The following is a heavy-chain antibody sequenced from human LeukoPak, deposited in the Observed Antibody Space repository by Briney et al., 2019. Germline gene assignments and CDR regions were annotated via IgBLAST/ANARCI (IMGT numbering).Heavy chain of an antibody. D-gene: IGHD6-6*01. CDR3: ARDRRSIAARFGFAP. Sequence: PGGSLRLSCVVSGFTSSSYWMSWVRQAPGKGLEWVSSISSSSSYIYYADSVKGRFTISRDNAKNSLYLQMNSLRAEDTAVYYCARDRRSIAARFGFAPWGQGTLVTVSS. J-gene: IGHJ5*02. CDR1: GFTSSSYW. V-gene: IGHV3-21*01. CDR2: ISSSSSYI.